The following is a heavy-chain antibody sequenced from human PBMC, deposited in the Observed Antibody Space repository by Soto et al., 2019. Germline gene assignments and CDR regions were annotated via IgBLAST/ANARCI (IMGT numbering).Heavy chain of an antibody. CDR2: INPNSGGT. J-gene: IGHJ5*02. D-gene: IGHD1-7*01. CDR3: ARGTGTTRPNWFDP. V-gene: IGHV1-2*04. CDR1: GYTFTGYY. Sequence: GASVKVSCKASGYTFTGYYMHWVRQAPGQGLEWMGWINPNSGGTNYAQKFQGWVTMTRDTSISTAYMELSRLRSDDTAVYYCARGTGTTRPNWFDPWGQGTLVTVSS.